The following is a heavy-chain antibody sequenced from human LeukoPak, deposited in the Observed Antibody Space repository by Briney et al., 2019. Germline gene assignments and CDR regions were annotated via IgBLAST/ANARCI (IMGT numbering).Heavy chain of an antibody. CDR3: ARDSDYASDY. J-gene: IGHJ4*02. CDR2: MIPIFSTA. CDR1: GGTFSSYA. V-gene: IGHV1-69*05. D-gene: IGHD4-17*01. Sequence: SVKVSCKASGGTFSSYAISWVRQAPGQELEWMGRMIPIFSTANYAQKFQGRVTITTDESTSTAYMELSSLRPEDTAVYYCARDSDYASDYWGQGTLVTVSS.